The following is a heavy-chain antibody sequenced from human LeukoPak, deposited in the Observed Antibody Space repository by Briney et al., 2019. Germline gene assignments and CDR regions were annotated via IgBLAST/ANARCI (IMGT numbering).Heavy chain of an antibody. CDR3: ARGSGRTMIVPQPFDY. V-gene: IGHV1-46*01. J-gene: IGHJ4*02. D-gene: IGHD3-22*01. CDR2: INPRGGST. CDR1: GYTFTSYY. Sequence: ASVKVSCKASGYTFTSYYMHWVRQALGQGLEWMGIINPRGGSTSYAQKFQGRVTMTRDTSTSTVYMELSSLRSEDTAVYYCARGSGRTMIVPQPFDYWGQGTLVSVSS.